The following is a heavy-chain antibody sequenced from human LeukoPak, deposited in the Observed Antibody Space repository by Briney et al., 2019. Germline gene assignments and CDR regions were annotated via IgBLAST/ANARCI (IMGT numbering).Heavy chain of an antibody. Sequence: GESLKISCKGSGYSFTSYWIGWVRQMPGKGLEWMGIIYPGDSDTRYSPPFQGQVTISADKSISTAYLQWSSLKASDTAMYYCARHPDSLVTDFPFFFDYWGQGTLVTVSS. V-gene: IGHV5-51*01. CDR3: ARHPDSLVTDFPFFFDY. CDR2: IYPGDSDT. J-gene: IGHJ4*02. D-gene: IGHD2-21*02. CDR1: GYSFTSYW.